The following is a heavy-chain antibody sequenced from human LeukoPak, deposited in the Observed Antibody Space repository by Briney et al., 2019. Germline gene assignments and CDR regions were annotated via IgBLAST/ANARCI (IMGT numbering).Heavy chain of an antibody. Sequence: QSGGSLRLSCAAYGFTFSSYEMNWVRQASGKGLEWVSYISSSGSTIYYADSVKGRFTISGDNAKNSLYLQMNSLRAKDTAVYYCARDSYDILTGYYNYYYGMDVWGKGTTVTVSS. CDR1: GFTFSSYE. CDR2: ISSSGSTI. CDR3: ARDSYDILTGYYNYYYGMDV. V-gene: IGHV3-48*03. J-gene: IGHJ6*04. D-gene: IGHD3-9*01.